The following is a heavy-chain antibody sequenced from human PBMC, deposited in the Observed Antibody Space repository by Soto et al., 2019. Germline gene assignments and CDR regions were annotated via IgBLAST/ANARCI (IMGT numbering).Heavy chain of an antibody. CDR3: ARVPIAVAGRDDY. CDR2: ISSSSSTI. CDR1: GFTFSSYS. D-gene: IGHD6-19*01. J-gene: IGHJ4*02. Sequence: GGSLRLSCAASGFTFSSYSMNWVRQAPGKGLEWVSYISSSSSTIYYADSVKGRFTISRDNAKNSLYLQMNSLRAEDTAVYYCARVPIAVAGRDDYWGQGTLVTVSS. V-gene: IGHV3-48*01.